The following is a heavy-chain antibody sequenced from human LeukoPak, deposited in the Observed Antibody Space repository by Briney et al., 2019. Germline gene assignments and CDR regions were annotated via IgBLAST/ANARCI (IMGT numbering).Heavy chain of an antibody. CDR1: GFPFSDYY. Sequence: GGSLSLSCAASGFPFSDYYMSWIRQAPGKGLEWISYISSRGSTIYYADSVKGRFTISRDNAKSSLYLQMNSLRAEDTAVYYCARVRGSYSSDYWGQGTLVTVSS. D-gene: IGHD3-10*01. CDR3: ARVRGSYSSDY. J-gene: IGHJ4*02. CDR2: ISSRGSTI. V-gene: IGHV3-11*04.